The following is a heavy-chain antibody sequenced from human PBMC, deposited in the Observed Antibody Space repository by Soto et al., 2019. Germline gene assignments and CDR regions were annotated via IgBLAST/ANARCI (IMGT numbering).Heavy chain of an antibody. J-gene: IGHJ6*02. Sequence: ASVKVSCKASGYTFTSYDINWVRQATGQGLEWMGWMNPNSGNTGYAQKFQGRVTMTRNTSISTAYMELSSLRSEDTAVYYCARAWSSSWYYYYYGMDVSGQGTKVTFSS. CDR3: ARAWSSSWYYYYYGMDV. CDR1: GYTFTSYD. V-gene: IGHV1-8*01. CDR2: MNPNSGNT. D-gene: IGHD6-13*01.